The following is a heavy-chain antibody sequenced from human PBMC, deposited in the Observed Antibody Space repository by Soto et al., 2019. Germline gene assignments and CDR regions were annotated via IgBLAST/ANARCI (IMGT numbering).Heavy chain of an antibody. CDR3: ATYYYGSGSQAYYGMDV. V-gene: IGHV1-18*01. J-gene: IGHJ6*02. D-gene: IGHD3-10*01. CDR1: GYTFTSYG. CDR2: ISAYNGNT. Sequence: QVQLVQSGSEVKKPGASVKVSCKASGYTFTSYGISWVRQAPGQGLEWLGWISAYNGNTNYAQKRQGRVTMTTDTSQRRSSMELRRLRSDETAVYYCATYYYGSGSQAYYGMDVWGQGTTGTVSS.